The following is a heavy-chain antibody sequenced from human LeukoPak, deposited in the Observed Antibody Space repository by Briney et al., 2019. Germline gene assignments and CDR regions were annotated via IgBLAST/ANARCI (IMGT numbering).Heavy chain of an antibody. V-gene: IGHV3-30-3*01. Sequence: GGSLRLSCATSGFTFSSYAMHWVRQAPGKGLEWVAVVSFDGNTKDYADSVKGRFTISRDSSKNTLYLQMNSLRAEDTAVYYCARAPGGLYSDSYYNLGYWGQGTPVTVSS. D-gene: IGHD4-11*01. CDR3: ARAPGGLYSDSYYNLGY. J-gene: IGHJ4*02. CDR1: GFTFSSYA. CDR2: VSFDGNTK.